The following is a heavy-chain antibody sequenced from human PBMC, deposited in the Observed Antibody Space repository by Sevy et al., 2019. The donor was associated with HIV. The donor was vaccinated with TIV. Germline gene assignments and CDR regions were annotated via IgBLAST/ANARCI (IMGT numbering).Heavy chain of an antibody. Sequence: GGSLRLACAASGFTFSSYEMNWVRQAPGKGLEWVSYISSSGSTIYYADSVKGRFTISRDNAKNSLYLQINSLRAEVTAVYYCTRYSYYGSGSYYNKGTDYYYYGMDVWGQGTTVTVSS. CDR3: TRYSYYGSGSYYNKGTDYYYYGMDV. CDR1: GFTFSSYE. D-gene: IGHD3-10*01. V-gene: IGHV3-48*03. J-gene: IGHJ6*02. CDR2: ISSSGSTI.